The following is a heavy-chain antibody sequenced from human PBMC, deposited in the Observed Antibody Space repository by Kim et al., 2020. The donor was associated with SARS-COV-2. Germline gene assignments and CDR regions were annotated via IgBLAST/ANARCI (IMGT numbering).Heavy chain of an antibody. D-gene: IGHD6-6*01. CDR3: ARLRAGQLVRGGYFDY. CDR1: GGSISSYY. V-gene: IGHV4-59*08. CDR2: IYYSGST. J-gene: IGHJ4*02. Sequence: SETLSLTCTVSGGSISSYYWSWIRQPPGKGLEWIGYIYYSGSTNYNPSLKSRVTISVDTSKNQFSLKLSSVTAADTAVYYCARLRAGQLVRGGYFDYWGQGTLVTVSS.